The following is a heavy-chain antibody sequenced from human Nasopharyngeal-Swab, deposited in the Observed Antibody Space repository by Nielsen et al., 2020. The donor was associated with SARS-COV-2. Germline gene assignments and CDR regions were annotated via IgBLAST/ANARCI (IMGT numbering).Heavy chain of an antibody. D-gene: IGHD2-2*01. J-gene: IGHJ6*02. V-gene: IGHV4-31*02. CDR2: IYYSGST. Sequence: WIRQPPGKCLEWIGYIYYSGSTYYNPSLKSRVTISVDTSKNQFSLKLSSVTAADTAVYYCARDRVVPAAMWAYYYYYGMDVWGQGTTVTVSS. CDR3: ARDRVVPAAMWAYYYYYGMDV.